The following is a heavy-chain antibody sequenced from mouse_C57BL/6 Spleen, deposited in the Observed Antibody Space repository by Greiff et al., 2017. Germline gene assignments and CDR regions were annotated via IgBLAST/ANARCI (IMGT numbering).Heavy chain of an antibody. CDR3: ARIRPFAY. CDR2: IDPSDSYT. CDR1: GYTFTSYW. D-gene: IGHD3-2*02. J-gene: IGHJ3*01. V-gene: IGHV1-50*01. Sequence: QVQLQQSGAELVKPGASVKLSCKASGYTFTSYWMQWVKQRPGQGLEWIGEIDPSDSYTNYNQKFKGKATLTVDTSSSTAYMQLSSLTSEDSAVYYCARIRPFAYWGQGTLVTVSA.